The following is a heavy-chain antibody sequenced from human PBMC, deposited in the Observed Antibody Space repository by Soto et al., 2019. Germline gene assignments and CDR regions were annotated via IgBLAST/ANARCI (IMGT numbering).Heavy chain of an antibody. CDR1: GFTFSSYS. V-gene: IGHV3-23*01. D-gene: IGHD3-10*01. Sequence: GSLRLSCAASGFTFSSYSMSWVRQAPGKGLEWVSGFRSGGDDETTYYADAVRGRFTISRDNSKNTLFLQMNSLRAEDTAIYYCAKKVNSGSGSQFFDYWGQGTLVTVSS. J-gene: IGHJ4*02. CDR3: AKKVNSGSGSQFFDY. CDR2: FRSGGDDETT.